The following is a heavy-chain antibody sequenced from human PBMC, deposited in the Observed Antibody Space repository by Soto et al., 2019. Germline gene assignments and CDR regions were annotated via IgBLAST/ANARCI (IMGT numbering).Heavy chain of an antibody. CDR2: INHSGST. V-gene: IGHV4-34*01. CDR1: GGPFSGYY. D-gene: IGHD5-18*01. CDR3: ARGLRGRRIQLWPAFFDY. Sequence: PSETLSLTCAVYGGPFSGYYWSWIRQPPGKGLEWIGEINHSGSTNYNPSLKSRVTISVDTSKNQFSLKLSSVTAADTAVYYCARGLRGRRIQLWPAFFDYWGQGTLVTVSS. J-gene: IGHJ4*02.